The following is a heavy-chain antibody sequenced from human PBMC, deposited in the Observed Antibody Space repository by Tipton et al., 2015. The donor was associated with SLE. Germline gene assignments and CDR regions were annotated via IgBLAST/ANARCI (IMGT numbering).Heavy chain of an antibody. Sequence: TLSLTCTVSGGSISSSSYYWGWIRQPPGKGLEWIGSIYYSGSTYYNPSLKSRVTISVDTPKNQFSLKLSSVTAADTAVYYCARGVLLRVKSSEQFDYWGQGTLVTVSS. CDR1: GGSISSSSYY. D-gene: IGHD1-26*01. CDR3: ARGVLLRVKSSEQFDY. J-gene: IGHJ4*02. CDR2: IYYSGST. V-gene: IGHV4-39*01.